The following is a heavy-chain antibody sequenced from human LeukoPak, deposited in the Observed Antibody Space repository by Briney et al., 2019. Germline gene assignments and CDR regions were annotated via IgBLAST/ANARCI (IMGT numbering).Heavy chain of an antibody. CDR3: ARDRGTATAVFDI. J-gene: IGHJ3*02. CDR2: IYHSGST. Sequence: SQTLSLTCAVSGGSISSGGYSWSWIRQPPGKGLEWIGYIYHSGSTYYNPSLKSRVTISVDRSKNQFSLKLSSVTAADTAVYYCARDRGTATAVFDIWGQGTMVTVSS. CDR1: GGSISSGGYS. V-gene: IGHV4-30-2*01. D-gene: IGHD5-12*01.